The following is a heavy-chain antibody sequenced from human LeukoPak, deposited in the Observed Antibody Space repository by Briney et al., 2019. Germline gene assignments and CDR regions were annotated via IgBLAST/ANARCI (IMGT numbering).Heavy chain of an antibody. D-gene: IGHD5-12*01. Sequence: ASVKISCKASGYTFTNYNIPWVRHAPGQGLEWMGIINPSGGGTTYAQKFQGRVTMTRDTSTSTVYMELSSLRAEDTAVYYCARERGLRPRYFDYWGQGTLVTVSS. CDR3: ARERGLRPRYFDY. CDR2: INPSGGGT. J-gene: IGHJ4*02. CDR1: GYTFTNYN. V-gene: IGHV1-46*01.